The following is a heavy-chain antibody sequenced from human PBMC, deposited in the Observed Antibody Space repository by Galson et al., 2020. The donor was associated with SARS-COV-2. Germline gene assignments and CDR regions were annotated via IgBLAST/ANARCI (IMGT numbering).Heavy chain of an antibody. Sequence: GESLKISCKASGYTFTGYYMHWVRQAPGQGLEWMGWINPNSGGTNYAQKFQGRVTMTRDTSISTVYMELSRLRSDDTAVYYCARAPLYYYDSSGYYDYWGQGTLVTVSS. D-gene: IGHD3-22*01. CDR3: ARAPLYYYDSSGYYDY. CDR2: INPNSGGT. J-gene: IGHJ4*02. CDR1: GYTFTGYY. V-gene: IGHV1-2*02.